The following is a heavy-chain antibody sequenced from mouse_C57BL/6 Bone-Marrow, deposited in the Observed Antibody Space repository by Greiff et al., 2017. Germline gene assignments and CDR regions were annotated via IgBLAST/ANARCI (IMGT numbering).Heavy chain of an antibody. CDR3: ARQRLRAGFAY. CDR2: ISSGGSYT. CDR1: GFTFSSYG. J-gene: IGHJ3*01. D-gene: IGHD1-1*01. V-gene: IGHV5-6*01. Sequence: EVHLVESGGDLVKPGGSLKLSCAASGFTFSSYGMSWVRQTPDKRLAWVATISSGGSYTYYPDSVKGRFTISRDNAENTLSLQMSSLNSENTAMYYCARQRLRAGFAYWGQGTLVTVSA.